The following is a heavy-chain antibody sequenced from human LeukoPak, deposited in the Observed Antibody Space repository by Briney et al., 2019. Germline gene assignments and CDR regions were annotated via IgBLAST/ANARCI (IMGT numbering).Heavy chain of an antibody. D-gene: IGHD3-22*01. Sequence: SVKVSCKASGGTFSSYAISWVRQAPGQGLEWMGRIIPILGIANYAQKFQGRVTITADKSTSTAYMELSSLRSEDTAVYYCASSSYDSSGKLDYWGQGTLVTVSS. J-gene: IGHJ4*02. CDR2: IIPILGIA. V-gene: IGHV1-69*04. CDR1: GGTFSSYA. CDR3: ASSSYDSSGKLDY.